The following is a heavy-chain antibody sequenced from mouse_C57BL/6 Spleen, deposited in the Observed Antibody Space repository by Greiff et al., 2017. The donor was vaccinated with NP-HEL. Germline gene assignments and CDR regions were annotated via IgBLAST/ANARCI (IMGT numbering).Heavy chain of an antibody. CDR3: ARYNWEGSFDY. D-gene: IGHD4-1*01. CDR2: IRNKANGYTT. V-gene: IGHV7-3*01. J-gene: IGHJ2*01. Sequence: EVMLVESGGGLVQPGGSLSLSCAASGFTFTDYSMSWVRQPPGKALEWLGFIRNKANGYTTEYSASVQGRFTISRDNSQSILYLQMNALRAEDSATYYCARYNWEGSFDYWGQGTTLTVSS. CDR1: GFTFTDYS.